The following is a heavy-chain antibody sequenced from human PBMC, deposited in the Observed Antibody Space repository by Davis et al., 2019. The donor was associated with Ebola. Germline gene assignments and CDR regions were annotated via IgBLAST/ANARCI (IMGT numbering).Heavy chain of an antibody. V-gene: IGHV4-34*01. Sequence: MPSETLSLTCAVYGGSFSGYYWSWIRQPAGKGLEWIGEINHSGSTNYNPSLKSRVTISVDTSKNQFSLKLSSVTAADTAVYYCARTPRWGRKFDYWGQGTLVTVSS. CDR1: GGSFSGYY. CDR3: ARTPRWGRKFDY. J-gene: IGHJ4*02. CDR2: INHSGST. D-gene: IGHD1-14*01.